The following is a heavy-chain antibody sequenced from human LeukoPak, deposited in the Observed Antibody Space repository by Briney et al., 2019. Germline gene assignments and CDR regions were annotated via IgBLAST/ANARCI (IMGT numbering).Heavy chain of an antibody. CDR2: IYHSGST. V-gene: IGHV4-30-2*01. CDR1: GGSISSGGYY. J-gene: IGHJ4*02. Sequence: PSETLSLTCTVSGGSISSGGYYWSWIRQPPGKGLEWIGYIYHSGSTYYNPSLKSRVTISVDTSKNQFSLKLSSVTAADTAVYYCARGMGYTAAAGTYYFDYWGQGTLVTVSS. CDR3: ARGMGYTAAAGTYYFDY. D-gene: IGHD6-13*01.